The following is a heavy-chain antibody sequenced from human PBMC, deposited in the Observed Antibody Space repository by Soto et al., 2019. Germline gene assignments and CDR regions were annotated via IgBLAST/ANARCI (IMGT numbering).Heavy chain of an antibody. D-gene: IGHD5-12*01. CDR2: IYYSGST. J-gene: IGHJ6*02. CDR1: CGSISSGGYY. V-gene: IGHV4-31*03. CDR3: ARDRVNGYNWYYYYGMDV. Sequence: TLSLTCTVSCGSISSGGYYWSWLRQHPGKGLEWIGYIYYSGSTYYNPSLKGRVTISVDTSKNQFSLKLSSVTAADTAVYYCARDRVNGYNWYYYYGMDVWGQGTTVTVSS.